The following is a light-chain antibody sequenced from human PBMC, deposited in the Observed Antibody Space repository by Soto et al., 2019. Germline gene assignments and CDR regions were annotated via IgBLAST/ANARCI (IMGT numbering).Light chain of an antibody. CDR3: CSYEGSSSSYV. V-gene: IGLV2-23*02. J-gene: IGLJ1*01. Sequence: QSVLTQPASVSGSPGQSITISCTGTSSDIGSYNLVSWFQHHPGKAPKLVIFEVSRWPSGTSNRFSGSKSGNTASLTISGLQADDEADYYCCSYEGSSSSYVFGTGTKVTVL. CDR1: SSDIGSYNL. CDR2: EVS.